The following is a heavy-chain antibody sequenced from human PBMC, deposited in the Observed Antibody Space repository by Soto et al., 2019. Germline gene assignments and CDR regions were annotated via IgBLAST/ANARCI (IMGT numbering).Heavy chain of an antibody. J-gene: IGHJ6*02. D-gene: IGHD2-2*01. CDR1: GGTFSSYA. Sequence: SVKVSCKASGGTFSSYAISWVRQAPGQGLEWMGGIIPIFGTANYAQKFQGRVTITADESTSTAYMELSSLRSEGTAVYYCARALGYCSSTSCYSSHPRYYYYGMDVWGQGTTVTVSS. CDR2: IIPIFGTA. CDR3: ARALGYCSSTSCYSSHPRYYYYGMDV. V-gene: IGHV1-69*13.